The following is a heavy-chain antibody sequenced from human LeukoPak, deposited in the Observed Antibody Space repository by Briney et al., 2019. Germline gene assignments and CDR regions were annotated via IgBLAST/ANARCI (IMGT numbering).Heavy chain of an antibody. CDR3: AKGFIVVVPAVDY. V-gene: IGHV3-30*02. CDR1: GFTFSSYG. CDR2: IRYDGSNK. J-gene: IGHJ4*02. Sequence: GGSLRLSCAASGFTFSSYGMHWVRQAPGKGLEWVAFIRYDGSNKYYADSVKGRFTISRDNSKNTLYLQMNSLRAEDTAVYYCAKGFIVVVPAVDYWGQGTLVTVYS. D-gene: IGHD2-2*01.